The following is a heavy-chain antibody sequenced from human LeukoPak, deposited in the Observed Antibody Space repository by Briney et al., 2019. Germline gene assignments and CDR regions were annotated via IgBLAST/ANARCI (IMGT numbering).Heavy chain of an antibody. J-gene: IGHJ6*03. CDR3: ARDPEWELLTYYYYMDV. V-gene: IGHV3-30*03. CDR2: ISYDGSNK. CDR1: GFTFSSYG. Sequence: GRSLRLSCAASGFTFSSYGMHWVRQAPGKGLEWVAVISYDGSNKYYADSVKGRFTISRDNSKNTVYLQMNSLRAEDTAVYYCARDPEWELLTYYYYMDVWGKGTTVTVSS. D-gene: IGHD1-26*01.